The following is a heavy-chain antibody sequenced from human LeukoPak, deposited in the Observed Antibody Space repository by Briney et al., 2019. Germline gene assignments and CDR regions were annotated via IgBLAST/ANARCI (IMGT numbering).Heavy chain of an antibody. CDR3: AREKEEGPFDY. CDR2: INPSGGST. V-gene: IGHV1-46*01. CDR1: GYTFTSYY. Sequence: ASVKVSCKASGYTFTSYYMHWVRQAPGEGLEWMGVINPSGGSTSYAQKFQDRVTITADESTSTAYMELSSLGSEDTALYYCAREKEEGPFDYWGQGTLVSVSS. J-gene: IGHJ4*02.